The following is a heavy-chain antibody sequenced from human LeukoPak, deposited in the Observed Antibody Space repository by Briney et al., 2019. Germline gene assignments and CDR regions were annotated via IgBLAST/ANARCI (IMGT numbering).Heavy chain of an antibody. CDR2: IYYSGST. V-gene: IGHV4-39*01. CDR1: GGSISSSSYY. CDR3: ARRMGMVRGVVLEGMDV. J-gene: IGHJ6*02. D-gene: IGHD3-10*01. Sequence: SETLSLTCTVSGGSISSSSYYWGWIRQPPGKGLEWIGSIYYSGSTYYNPSLKSRVTISVDTSKNQFSLKLSSVTAADTAVYYCARRMGMVRGVVLEGMDVWGQGTTVTVSS.